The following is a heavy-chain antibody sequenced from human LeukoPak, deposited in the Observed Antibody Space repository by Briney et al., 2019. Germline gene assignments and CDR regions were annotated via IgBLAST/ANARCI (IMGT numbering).Heavy chain of an antibody. CDR2: ISAYNGNK. Sequence: ASVNDSCKASGYTHARYGVTWVRQTPGQGLEWMGWISAYNGNKNYVQTLQGRVTMTTDTSTSTAYMELRSLRSDDTAVYYCARQVDSTMALPDYWGQGTLVTVS. V-gene: IGHV1-18*01. D-gene: IGHD3-10*01. CDR1: GYTHARYG. CDR3: ARQVDSTMALPDY. J-gene: IGHJ4*02.